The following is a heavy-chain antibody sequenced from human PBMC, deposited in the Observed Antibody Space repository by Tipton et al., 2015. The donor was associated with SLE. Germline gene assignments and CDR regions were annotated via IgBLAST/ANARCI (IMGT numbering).Heavy chain of an antibody. V-gene: IGHV3-48*03. J-gene: IGHJ4*02. CDR2: ISSSGSTI. Sequence: SLRLSCAVSGFTFSSYEMNWVRQAPGKGLEWVSYISSSGSTIYYADSVKGRFTISRDNAKNSLYLQINSLRAEDTAVYYCARDPDYDSSGFILGYFDYWGQGTLVTVSS. D-gene: IGHD3-22*01. CDR1: GFTFSSYE. CDR3: ARDPDYDSSGFILGYFDY.